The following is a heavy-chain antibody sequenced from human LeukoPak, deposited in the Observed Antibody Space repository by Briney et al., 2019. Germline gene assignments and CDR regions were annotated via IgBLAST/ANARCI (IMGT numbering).Heavy chain of an antibody. V-gene: IGHV2-5*01. D-gene: IGHD3-3*01. CDR1: GFSLSTSGVG. CDR3: AHSGFLEWLGEYYFDY. Sequence: SGPTLVNPTQTLTLTCTFSGFSLSTSGVGVGWIRQPPGKALEWLALIYWNDDKRYSPSLKSRLTITKDTSKNQVVLTMTNMDTVDTATYYCAHSGFLEWLGEYYFDYWGQGTLVTVSS. J-gene: IGHJ4*02. CDR2: IYWNDDK.